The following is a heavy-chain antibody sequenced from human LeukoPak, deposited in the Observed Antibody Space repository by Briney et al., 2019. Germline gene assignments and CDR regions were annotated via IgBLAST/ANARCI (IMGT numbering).Heavy chain of an antibody. D-gene: IGHD2-2*01. CDR1: GYTFTNYY. CDR2: ISTYNDNT. J-gene: IGHJ4*02. V-gene: IGHV1-18*04. Sequence: ASVKVSCKASGYTFTNYYMHWVRQAPGQGLEWMGWISTYNDNTNYYVEKFQGRVTMTTDTSTSTAYMELRSLRSDDTAVYYCASGTTDIVVVPATLRNYYFDYWGQGTLVTVSS. CDR3: ASGTTDIVVVPATLRNYYFDY.